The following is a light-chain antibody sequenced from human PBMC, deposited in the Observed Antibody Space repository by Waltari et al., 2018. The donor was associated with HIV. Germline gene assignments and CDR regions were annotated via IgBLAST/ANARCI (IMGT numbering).Light chain of an antibody. J-gene: IGKJ2*01. Sequence: DIQMTQSPSTLSASVGDRVTITCRASLNINNWLAWYQQKPGKAPKVLIYKASALQGGVPSRFSGSGSGTEVTLTISSLQPDDFATYYCQQYNAYSYTFGQGTKLEIK. CDR1: LNINNW. CDR2: KAS. V-gene: IGKV1-5*03. CDR3: QQYNAYSYT.